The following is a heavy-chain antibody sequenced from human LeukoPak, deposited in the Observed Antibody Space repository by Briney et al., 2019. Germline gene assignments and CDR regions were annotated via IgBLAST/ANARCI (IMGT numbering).Heavy chain of an antibody. J-gene: IGHJ4*02. Sequence: PSETLSLTCTVSGGSISSSYYYWGWIRQPPGKGLEWIGTIYYSGGTYYNPSLKSRVTISVDTSKNQFSLKLSSVTAPDTAVYYCARHEDRNWYFDHWGQGTLVTVSS. D-gene: IGHD1-1*01. V-gene: IGHV4-39*01. CDR1: GGSISSSYYY. CDR3: ARHEDRNWYFDH. CDR2: IYYSGGT.